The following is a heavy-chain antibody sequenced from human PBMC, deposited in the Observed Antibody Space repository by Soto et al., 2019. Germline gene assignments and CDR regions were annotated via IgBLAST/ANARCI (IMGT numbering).Heavy chain of an antibody. D-gene: IGHD6-19*01. Sequence: QVQLQQWGAGLLKPSETLSLTCAVYGGSFSGYYWSWIRQPPGKGLEWIGEINHSGSTNYNPSLKRRVTISVDTSKNQFSLKLSSVTAADTAGYYCARGRQWLDYWGQGTLVTVSS. V-gene: IGHV4-34*01. CDR3: ARGRQWLDY. CDR1: GGSFSGYY. J-gene: IGHJ4*02. CDR2: INHSGST.